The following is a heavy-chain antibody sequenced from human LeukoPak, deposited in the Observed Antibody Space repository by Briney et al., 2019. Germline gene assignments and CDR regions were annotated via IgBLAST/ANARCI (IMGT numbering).Heavy chain of an antibody. CDR3: ASAFLTGYYRNWFDP. V-gene: IGHV3-23*01. D-gene: IGHD3-9*01. CDR1: GFTFSSYA. Sequence: PGGSLRLSCAASGFTFSSYAMSWVRQGPGKGLEWVSTISANGVDTYSADSVKGRFTISRDNSKNTLYLQMNSLRVGDTAVYYCASAFLTGYYRNWFDPWGQGTLVTVSS. J-gene: IGHJ5*02. CDR2: ISANGVDT.